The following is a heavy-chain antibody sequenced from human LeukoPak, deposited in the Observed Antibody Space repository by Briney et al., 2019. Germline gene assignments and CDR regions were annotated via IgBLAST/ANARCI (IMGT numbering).Heavy chain of an antibody. CDR1: GFTFSTSW. V-gene: IGHV3-7*01. J-gene: IGHJ4*02. CDR3: VVY. D-gene: IGHD1-26*01. Sequence: GGSLRLSXAASGFTFSTSWMNWVRQAPGKGLEWVANINQDGSEKYYVDSVKGRFSISRDNAKNSLYLQMNSLRAEDTAVYCGVVYWGQGILVTVSS. CDR2: INQDGSEK.